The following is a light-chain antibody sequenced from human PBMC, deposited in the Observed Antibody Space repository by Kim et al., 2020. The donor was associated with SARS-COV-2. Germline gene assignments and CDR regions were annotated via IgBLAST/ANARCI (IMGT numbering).Light chain of an antibody. CDR3: QQYNSYSST. CDR2: KAS. Sequence: DIQMTQSPSTLSASVGDRVTITCRASQSISNWLAWYQQKPGKAPKVLIYKASILQTGVPSRFSGSGSGTDFTLTINSLQPDDFATYYCQQYNSYSSTFGQGTKLEI. V-gene: IGKV1-5*03. CDR1: QSISNW. J-gene: IGKJ2*01.